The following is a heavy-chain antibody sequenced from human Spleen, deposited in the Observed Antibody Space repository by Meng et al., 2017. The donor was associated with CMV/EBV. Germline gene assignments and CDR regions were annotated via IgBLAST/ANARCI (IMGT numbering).Heavy chain of an antibody. CDR1: GGSISSGDYY. J-gene: IGHJ4*02. V-gene: IGHV4-30-4*08. Sequence: SETLSLTCTVSGGSISSGDYYWSWIRQPPGKGLEWIGYIYYSGSTDYNPSLKSRVTISIDTSKNQFSLKLSSVTAADTAIYYCARVSGTAVAGPRGDFDFWGQGALVTVSS. D-gene: IGHD6-19*01. CDR2: IYYSGST. CDR3: ARVSGTAVAGPRGDFDF.